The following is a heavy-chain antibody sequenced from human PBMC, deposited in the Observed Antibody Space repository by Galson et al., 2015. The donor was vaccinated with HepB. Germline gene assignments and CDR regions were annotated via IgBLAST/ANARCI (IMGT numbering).Heavy chain of an antibody. CDR2: IYHSGST. V-gene: IGHV4-4*01. Sequence: TLSLTCAVSGGSISSSNWWSWVRQPPGKGLEWIGEIYHSGSTNYSPSLKSRVTISVGKSKNQFSLTLSSVTAADTAVYFCVRENYGDRQPFFDSWGQGTLVTVSS. J-gene: IGHJ4*02. D-gene: IGHD4/OR15-4a*01. CDR1: GGSISSSNW. CDR3: VRENYGDRQPFFDS.